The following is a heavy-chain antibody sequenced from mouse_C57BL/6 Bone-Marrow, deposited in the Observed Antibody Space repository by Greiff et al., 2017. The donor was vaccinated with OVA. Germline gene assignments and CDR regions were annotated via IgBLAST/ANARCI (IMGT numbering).Heavy chain of an antibody. CDR3: ARHRYDGYYPYWYFDV. J-gene: IGHJ1*03. Sequence: EVQGVESGGDLVKPGGSLKLSCAASGFTFSSYGMSWVRQPPDKRLEWVPTLSSGGIYTYYPDSVTGRFTISRDNAKNTLYRQMSSLKSEDTAMYYCARHRYDGYYPYWYFDVWGTGTTVTVSS. D-gene: IGHD2-3*01. CDR2: LSSGGIYT. CDR1: GFTFSSYG. V-gene: IGHV5-6*01.